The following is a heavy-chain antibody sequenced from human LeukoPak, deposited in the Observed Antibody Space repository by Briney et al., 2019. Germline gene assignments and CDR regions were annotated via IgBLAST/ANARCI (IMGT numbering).Heavy chain of an antibody. V-gene: IGHV3-30*04. CDR1: GFTFSSYA. CDR3: ARDGRSGSNYGRVDY. J-gene: IGHJ4*02. CDR2: ISYDGSNK. Sequence: GRSLRLSCVASGFTFSSYAMHWVRQAPGKGLEWVTVISYDGSNKYYADSVKGRFTISRDNSKNTLYLQMNSLRAEDTAVYYCARDGRSGSNYGRVDYWGQGTLVTVSS. D-gene: IGHD1-26*01.